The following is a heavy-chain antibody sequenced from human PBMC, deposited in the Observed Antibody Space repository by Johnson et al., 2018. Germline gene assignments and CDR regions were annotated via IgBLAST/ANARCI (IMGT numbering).Heavy chain of an antibody. J-gene: IGHJ3*02. D-gene: IGHD5-18*01. CDR3: AKDRSVRYSRGWGDAFDI. V-gene: IGHV3-30*18. CDR1: GFTFSNFG. CDR2: ISYDGRNK. Sequence: QVQLVQSGGGVVQPGRSLRLSCGASGFTFSNFGMHWVRQAPGKGLEWVADISYDGRNKNYADSVKGRFAISRDNSKNTLYVQMDSLRAEDTAVYYCAKDRSVRYSRGWGDAFDIWGPGTMVTVSS.